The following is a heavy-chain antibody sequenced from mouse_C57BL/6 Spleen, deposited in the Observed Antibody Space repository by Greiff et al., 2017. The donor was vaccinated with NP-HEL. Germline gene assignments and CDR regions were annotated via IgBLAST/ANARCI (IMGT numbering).Heavy chain of an antibody. J-gene: IGHJ2*01. D-gene: IGHD1-1*01. CDR2: IDPETGGT. Sequence: LQESGAELVRPGASVTLSCKASGYTFTDYEMHWVKQTPVHGLEWIGAIDPETGGTAYNQKFKGKAILTADKSSSTAYMELRSLTSEDSAVYYCTRGDYGSSYGFDYWGQGTTLTVSS. V-gene: IGHV1-15*01. CDR1: GYTFTDYE. CDR3: TRGDYGSSYGFDY.